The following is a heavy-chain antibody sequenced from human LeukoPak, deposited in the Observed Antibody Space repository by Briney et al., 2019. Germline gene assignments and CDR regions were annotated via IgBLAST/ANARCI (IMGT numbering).Heavy chain of an antibody. CDR1: GSTLSSYS. CDR3: STAKFDY. Sequence: GGSLRLSCAATGSTLSSYSMNWVRQAPGKGLEWVSHISISGSTIHYADSVRGRFTISRDSAKNSLYLQMNSLRADDTAVYYCSTAKFDYWGQGTLLTVSS. V-gene: IGHV3-48*01. CDR2: ISISGSTI. J-gene: IGHJ4*02.